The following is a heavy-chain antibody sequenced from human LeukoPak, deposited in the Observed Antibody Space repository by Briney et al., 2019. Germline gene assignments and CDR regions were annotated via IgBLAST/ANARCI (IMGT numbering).Heavy chain of an antibody. CDR3: ARGPTTVTTYVLDY. Sequence: PSETLSLTCAAYGGSFSGYYWSWIRQPPGKGLEWIGEINHSGSTNYNPSLKSRVTISVDTSKNQFSLKLSSVTAADTAVYYCARGPTTVTTYVLDYWGQGTLVTVSS. V-gene: IGHV4-34*01. D-gene: IGHD4-17*01. J-gene: IGHJ4*02. CDR1: GGSFSGYY. CDR2: INHSGST.